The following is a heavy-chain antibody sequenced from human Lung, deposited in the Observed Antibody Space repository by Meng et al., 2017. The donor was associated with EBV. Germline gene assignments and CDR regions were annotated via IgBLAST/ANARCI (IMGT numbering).Heavy chain of an antibody. CDR1: VGSVDSRAYY. CDR2: IYYSGST. J-gene: IGHJ4*02. CDR3: ARLRLVWMFDY. D-gene: IGHD6-19*01. Sequence: HAQLQESGQGLVMPSQTLSLPFMVSVGSVDSRAYYWSCIRQRPGKGLEWIGYIYYSGSTFYTPSLKSRATLSVDTSKNQFSLKLNSVTAADTAVYYCARLRLVWMFDYWGQGALVTVSS. V-gene: IGHV4-31*03.